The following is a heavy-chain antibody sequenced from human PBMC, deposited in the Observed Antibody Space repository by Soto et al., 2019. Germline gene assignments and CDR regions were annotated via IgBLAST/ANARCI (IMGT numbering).Heavy chain of an antibody. Sequence: PGGSLRLSCAASGFTFSSYAMSWVRQAPGKGLEWVSAISGSGVSTYYADSVKGRFTISRDNSKNTLYLQMNSLRAEDTAVYYCARGCPIVGATMDYWGQGTLVTVSS. J-gene: IGHJ4*02. V-gene: IGHV3-23*01. CDR2: ISGSGVST. CDR1: GFTFSSYA. CDR3: ARGCPIVGATMDY. D-gene: IGHD1-26*01.